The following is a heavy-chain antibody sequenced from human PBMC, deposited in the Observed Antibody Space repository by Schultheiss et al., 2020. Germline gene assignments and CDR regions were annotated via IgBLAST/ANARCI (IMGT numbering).Heavy chain of an antibody. J-gene: IGHJ4*02. Sequence: GGSLRLSCAASGFTFSSYAMHWVRQAPGKGLEWVAVISYDGSNKYYADSVKGRFTISRDNSKNTLYLQMNSLRAEDTAVYYCARDRWSLCVQFDYWGQGTLVTVSS. CDR3: ARDRWSLCVQFDY. D-gene: IGHD4-23*01. CDR1: GFTFSSYA. V-gene: IGHV3-30-3*01. CDR2: ISYDGSNK.